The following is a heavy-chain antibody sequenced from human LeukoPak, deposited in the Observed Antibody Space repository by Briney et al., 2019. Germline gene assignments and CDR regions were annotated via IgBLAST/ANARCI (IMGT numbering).Heavy chain of an antibody. CDR1: GGSISSYY. D-gene: IGHD6-13*01. Sequence: PSETLSLTCTVSGGSISSYYWSWIRQPPGKGLEWIGYIYYSGSTNYNPSLKSRVTISVDTSKNQFSLKLSSVTAADTAVYYCARGRDSSSGFDAFDIWGQGTMVNVSS. V-gene: IGHV4-59*01. CDR3: ARGRDSSSGFDAFDI. J-gene: IGHJ3*02. CDR2: IYYSGST.